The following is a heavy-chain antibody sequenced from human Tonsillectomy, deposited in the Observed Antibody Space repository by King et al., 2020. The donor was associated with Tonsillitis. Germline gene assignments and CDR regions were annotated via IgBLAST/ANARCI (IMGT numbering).Heavy chain of an antibody. CDR3: AKEDDSSSWYVDY. CDR1: GFTFSNYG. CDR2: IRYDGSNK. J-gene: IGHJ4*02. Sequence: HVQLVESGGGVVQPGGSLRLSCAASGFTFSNYGLHWVRQAPGKGLEWVAFIRYDGSNKFYADSVKGRFTISRDNSKNTLYLQMNSLRVEDTAVYYCAKEDDSSSWYVDYWGQGTLGTVAA. V-gene: IGHV3-30*02. D-gene: IGHD6-13*01.